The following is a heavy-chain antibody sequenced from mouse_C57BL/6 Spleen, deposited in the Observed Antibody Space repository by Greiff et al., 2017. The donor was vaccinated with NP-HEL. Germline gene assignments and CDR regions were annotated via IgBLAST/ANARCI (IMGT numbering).Heavy chain of an antibody. D-gene: IGHD2-5*01. CDR1: GYTFTTYP. CDR3: AKGNSNYEDWYFDV. CDR2: FHPYNDDT. Sequence: VQLQQSGAELVKPGASVKMSCKASGYTFTTYPIEWMKQNHGKSLEWIGNFHPYNDDTKYNEKFKGKATLTVEKSSSTVYLELSRLTSDDSAVYYCAKGNSNYEDWYFDVWGTGTTVTVSS. V-gene: IGHV1-47*01. J-gene: IGHJ1*03.